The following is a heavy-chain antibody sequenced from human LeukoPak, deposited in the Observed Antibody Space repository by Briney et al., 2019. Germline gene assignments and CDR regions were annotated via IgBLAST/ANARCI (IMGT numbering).Heavy chain of an antibody. D-gene: IGHD3-22*01. J-gene: IGHJ5*02. V-gene: IGHV4-30-4*01. CDR1: GGSISSGDYY. CDR2: MYYSGST. Sequence: PSETLSLTCTVSGGSISSGDYYWSWIRQPPGKGLEWIAYMYYSGSTYYNPSLKSRVTMSADTSKNQLSLKLSSVTAADTAGYHCARPYYYDSRIDPWGQGILVTVSS. CDR3: ARPYYYDSRIDP.